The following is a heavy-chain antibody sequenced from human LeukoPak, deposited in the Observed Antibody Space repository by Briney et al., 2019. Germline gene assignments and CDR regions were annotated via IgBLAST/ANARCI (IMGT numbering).Heavy chain of an antibody. V-gene: IGHV3-23*01. Sequence: PGGSLRLSCAASGFTFSSYAMSWVRQAPGKGLEWVSAISGSGGSTYYADSVKGRFTISRDNSKNTLYLQMNSLRAEDTAVYYCAKDHLYSSSWYYFDYWGQGTLVTVSS. CDR1: GFTFSSYA. J-gene: IGHJ4*02. CDR3: AKDHLYSSSWYYFDY. D-gene: IGHD6-13*01. CDR2: ISGSGGST.